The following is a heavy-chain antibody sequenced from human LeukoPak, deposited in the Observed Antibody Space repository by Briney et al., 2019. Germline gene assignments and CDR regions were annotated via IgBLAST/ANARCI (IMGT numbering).Heavy chain of an antibody. CDR2: INPNSGGT. CDR3: ARFCRGGTTAGAFDV. D-gene: IGHD1/OR15-1a*01. Sequence: GASVKVSCKASGYSFTDYYMHWVRQAPGQGLEWMGWINPNSGGTNYAQKFQGRVTMTRDTSISTAYMELSRLTSDDTAEYYCARFCRGGTTAGAFDVWGQGTMVTVSS. V-gene: IGHV1-2*02. J-gene: IGHJ3*01. CDR1: GYSFTDYY.